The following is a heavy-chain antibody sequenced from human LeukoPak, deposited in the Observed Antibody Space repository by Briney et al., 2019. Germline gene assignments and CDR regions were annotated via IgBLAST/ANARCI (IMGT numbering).Heavy chain of an antibody. CDR2: INQDGGTE. Sequence: GGSLRLSCAAYGFTFTNYWLAWVRQAPEKGLEWVANINQDGGTEYYVDSMKGRFTISRDNAKNLVYLQINSLRAEDTAVYFCARHTLWRFDYWGQGALVTVSS. CDR3: ARHTLWRFDY. CDR1: GFTFTNYW. V-gene: IGHV3-7*01. D-gene: IGHD1-1*01. J-gene: IGHJ4*02.